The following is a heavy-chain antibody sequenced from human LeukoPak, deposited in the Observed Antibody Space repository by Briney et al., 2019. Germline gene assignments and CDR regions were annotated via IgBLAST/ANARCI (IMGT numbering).Heavy chain of an antibody. CDR3: ASVSAAGHQKKDYYYFFYMEV. J-gene: IGHJ6*03. Sequence: GASVKVSCKASGYTFNHNGITWVRQAPGKGLEWMGWISTYNGNTNYAQKLQGRVTMTTDTSTSTAYMELRSLRSDDTAVYYCASVSAAGHQKKDYYYFFYMEVWGKGTPVTISS. CDR1: GYTFNHNG. V-gene: IGHV1-18*01. D-gene: IGHD6-13*01. CDR2: ISTYNGNT.